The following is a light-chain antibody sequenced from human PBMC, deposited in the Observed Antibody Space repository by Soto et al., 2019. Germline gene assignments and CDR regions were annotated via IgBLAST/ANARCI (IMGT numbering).Light chain of an antibody. J-gene: IGKJ1*01. CDR1: QSVSSSF. CDR3: QQFGSSPWT. Sequence: EIVLTQSPGTLSLSPGERATLSCRASQSVSSSFLVWYQRKAGQAPRLLIYGASSRATGVPDRFSGSWSGTDFTLTISRLEPEDSAVYYCQQFGSSPWTFGQGTKVAIK. CDR2: GAS. V-gene: IGKV3-20*01.